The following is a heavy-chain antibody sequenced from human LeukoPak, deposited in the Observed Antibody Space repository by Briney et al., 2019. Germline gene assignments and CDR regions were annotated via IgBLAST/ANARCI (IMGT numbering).Heavy chain of an antibody. CDR3: ARRFRGIYYYYYMDV. CDR2: IYYSGST. D-gene: IGHD6-13*01. CDR1: GGSISSSIYY. V-gene: IGHV4-39*01. J-gene: IGHJ6*03. Sequence: SETLSLTCTVSGGSISSSIYYWGWIRQPPGKGLEWIGSIYYSGSTYYNPSLKSRVTISVDTSKNQFSLKLSSVTAADTAVYYCARRFRGIYYYYYMDVWGKGTTVTVSS.